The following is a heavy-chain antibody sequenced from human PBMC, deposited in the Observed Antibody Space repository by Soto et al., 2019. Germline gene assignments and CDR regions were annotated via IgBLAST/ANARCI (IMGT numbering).Heavy chain of an antibody. Sequence: ASVKVSCKASGYTFTSSVIHWVRQAPGQRPEWMGWINAGSGYTKYSQKFQGRVSIIRDTSASTAYMELSSLRSEDTAVYYCARGRTIFGAVTAGYYYYYMDVWGKGTTVTVSS. CDR2: INAGSGYT. D-gene: IGHD3-3*01. CDR3: ARGRTIFGAVTAGYYYYYMDV. J-gene: IGHJ6*03. CDR1: GYTFTSSV. V-gene: IGHV1-3*01.